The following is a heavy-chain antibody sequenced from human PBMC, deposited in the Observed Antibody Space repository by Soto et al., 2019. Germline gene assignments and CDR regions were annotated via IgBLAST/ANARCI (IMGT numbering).Heavy chain of an antibody. J-gene: IGHJ5*02. V-gene: IGHV3-9*01. CDR1: GFSFDGYA. D-gene: IGHD6-6*01. CDR2: ISWNSGNI. CDR3: VKASTYSSSQGWFDP. Sequence: EVQLVESGGGLVQPGRSLRLSCAASGFSFDGYAMNWVRQPPGKGLEWVSGISWNSGNIDYADSVKGRCTISRDNAKNSLYLQMNSLRADDTALYYCVKASTYSSSQGWFDPWGQGTMVTVSS.